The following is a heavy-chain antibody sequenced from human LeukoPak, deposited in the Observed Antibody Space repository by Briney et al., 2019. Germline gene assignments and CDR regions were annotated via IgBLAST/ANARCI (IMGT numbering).Heavy chain of an antibody. D-gene: IGHD1-26*01. J-gene: IGHJ6*03. CDR2: INPNSGGT. CDR1: GYTFTGYY. V-gene: IGHV1-2*02. Sequence: ASVKVSCKASGYTFTGYYMHWVRQAPGQGLEWMGWINPNSGGTNYAQKFQGRVTMTRDTSISTAYMELSRLRSDDTAVYYCARDGRIDRGYYYYYYMDVWGKGTTVTISS. CDR3: ARDGRIDRGYYYYYYMDV.